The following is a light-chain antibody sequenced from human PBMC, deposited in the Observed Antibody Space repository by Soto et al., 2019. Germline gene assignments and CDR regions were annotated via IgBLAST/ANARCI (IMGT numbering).Light chain of an antibody. CDR2: GAS. CDR3: QQYDNWPRT. Sequence: EIVLTQSPGTLSLSPGERVTLSCRASQSVNSSYLAWYQHKPGQAPRLLIYGASTRATGIPDRFSGSGSAPDFTLTISRLEPEDFAVYFCQQYDNWPRTFGQGTKVDIK. CDR1: QSVNSSY. V-gene: IGKV3-20*01. J-gene: IGKJ1*01.